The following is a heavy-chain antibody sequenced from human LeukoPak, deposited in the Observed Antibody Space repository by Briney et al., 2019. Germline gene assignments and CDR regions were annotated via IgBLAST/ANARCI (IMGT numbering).Heavy chain of an antibody. CDR2: IIPIFGTA. CDR1: GGTFSSYA. J-gene: IGHJ3*02. V-gene: IGHV1-69*01. D-gene: IGHD1-20*01. CDR3: ASNWRSPFDI. Sequence: SVKVSCKASGGTFSSYAISWVRQAPGQGLEWMGGIIPIFGTANYAQKFQGRVTITADESTSIAYMELSSLRSEDTAVYYCASNWRSPFDIWGQGTMVTVSS.